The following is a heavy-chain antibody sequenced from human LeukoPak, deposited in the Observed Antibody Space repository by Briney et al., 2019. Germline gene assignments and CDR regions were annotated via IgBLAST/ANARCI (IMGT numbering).Heavy chain of an antibody. CDR1: GFTFSSYA. V-gene: IGHV3-30-3*01. CDR2: ISYDGSNK. Sequence: PGGSLRLSCAASGFTFSSYAMHWVRQAPGKGLEWVAVISYDGSNKYYADSVKGRFTISRDNPKNTLYLQMNSLRAEDTAVYYCARGTVTTGNGMDVWGQGTTVTVSS. CDR3: ARGTVTTGNGMDV. J-gene: IGHJ6*02. D-gene: IGHD4-17*01.